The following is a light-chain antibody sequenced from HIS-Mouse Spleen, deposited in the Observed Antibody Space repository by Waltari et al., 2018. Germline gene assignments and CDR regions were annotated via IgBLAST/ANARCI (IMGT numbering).Light chain of an antibody. CDR3: QSADSSGTGWV. J-gene: IGLJ3*02. CDR1: ALPKQY. CDR2: KDS. Sequence: SYELTQPPSVSVSPGQTARITCSGDALPKQYAYWYQQKPGQAPVLVIDKDSERPSGSPERFSGSSSGTTVTLTISGVQAEDEADYYCQSADSSGTGWVFGGGTKLTVL. V-gene: IGLV3-25*03.